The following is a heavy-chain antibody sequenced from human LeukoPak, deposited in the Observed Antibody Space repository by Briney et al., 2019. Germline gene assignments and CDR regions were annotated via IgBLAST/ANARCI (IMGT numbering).Heavy chain of an antibody. CDR3: VRGGNYVWGSYDP. CDR1: GFTFSSSA. J-gene: IGHJ5*02. CDR2: MDSDGSIT. D-gene: IGHD3-16*01. Sequence: GGSLRLSCAASGFTFSSSAMNWVRQAPGKGLVWVSSMDSDGSITTYADSVKGRFTISRDNAKKTLYLQMSSLRAEDTAVYYCVRGGNYVWGSYDPWGQGTLVTVSS. V-gene: IGHV3-74*01.